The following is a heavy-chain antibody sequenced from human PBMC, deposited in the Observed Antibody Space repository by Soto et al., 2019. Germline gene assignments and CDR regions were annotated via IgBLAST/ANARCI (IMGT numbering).Heavy chain of an antibody. J-gene: IGHJ5*02. CDR3: ARFYGDYWNWFDP. D-gene: IGHD4-17*01. V-gene: IGHV4-30-2*01. CDR2: IYHSGSA. Sequence: SETLSLTCAVSGDSISSGGYSWSWIRQPPGKGLEWIGYIYHSGSAYYNPSLKSRVTISIDRSKNQFSPKLSSVTAADTAVYYCARFYGDYWNWFDPWGQGTLVTVSS. CDR1: GDSISSGGYS.